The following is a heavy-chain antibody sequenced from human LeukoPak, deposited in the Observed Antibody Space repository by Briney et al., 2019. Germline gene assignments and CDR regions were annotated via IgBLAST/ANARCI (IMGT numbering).Heavy chain of an antibody. CDR3: AIPNTGYCSGGSCKRAYYFDY. J-gene: IGHJ4*02. Sequence: GGXLRLSCAASGFTFSSYGMHWVRQAPGKGLEWVAVIWYDGSNKYYADSVKGRFTISRDNSKNTLYLQMNSLRAADTAVYYCAIPNTGYCSGGSCKRAYYFDYWGQGTLVTVSS. D-gene: IGHD2-15*01. CDR2: IWYDGSNK. V-gene: IGHV3-33*01. CDR1: GFTFSSYG.